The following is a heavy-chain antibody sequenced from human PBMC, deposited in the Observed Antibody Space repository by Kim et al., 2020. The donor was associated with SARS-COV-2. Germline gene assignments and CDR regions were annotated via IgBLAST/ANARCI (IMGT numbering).Heavy chain of an antibody. J-gene: IGHJ4*02. CDR3: ERGYCSTTTCPGDY. Sequence: GGSLRLSCAASGFTFSSCSMNWVRQAPGKGLEWVSYISISSRSIYYADSVKGRFTISRDNAKNSLFLQMNSLRDEDTAPYYCERGYCSTTTCPGDYWGQGTLVTVSS. D-gene: IGHD2-2*01. CDR2: ISISSRSI. CDR1: GFTFSSCS. V-gene: IGHV3-48*02.